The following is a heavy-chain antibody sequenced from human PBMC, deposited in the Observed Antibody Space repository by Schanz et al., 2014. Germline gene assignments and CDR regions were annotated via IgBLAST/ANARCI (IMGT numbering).Heavy chain of an antibody. CDR2: TYLGGNT. D-gene: IGHD5-18*01. CDR1: GFSISDHT. CDR3: ARDGYRNGRPFDH. V-gene: IGHV3-66*01. J-gene: IGHJ4*02. Sequence: EVQLVESGGGLVQPGGSLRLSCAASGFSISDHTMRWDRQAPGKGLEPVSVTYLGGNTDYADSVKGRFTISRDDSKNTLHLQMNSLRSEDTAIYFCARDGYRNGRPFDHWGQGTRVTVSA.